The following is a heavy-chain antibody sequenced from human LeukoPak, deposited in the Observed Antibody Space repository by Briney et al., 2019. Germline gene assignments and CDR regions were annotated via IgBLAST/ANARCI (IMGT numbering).Heavy chain of an antibody. V-gene: IGHV3-30*18. CDR3: AKNGAVVPAAMLDY. CDR2: ISYDGSNK. Sequence: GGSLRLSCAASGFTFSSYGMHWVRQAPGKGLEWVAVISYDGSNKYYADSVKGRFTISRDNSKNTLYLQMNSLGAEDTAVYYCAKNGAVVPAAMLDYWGQGTLVTVSS. CDR1: GFTFSSYG. J-gene: IGHJ4*02. D-gene: IGHD2-2*01.